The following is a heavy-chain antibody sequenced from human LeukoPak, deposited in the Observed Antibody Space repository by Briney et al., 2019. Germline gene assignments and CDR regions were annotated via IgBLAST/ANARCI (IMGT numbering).Heavy chain of an antibody. V-gene: IGHV1-8*01. Sequence: PGASVKVSCKASGYTFTSYDINWVRQATGQGLEWMGGMNPNSGNTGYAQKFQGRVTMTRNTSISTAYMELSSLRSEDTAVYYCARGRSERYYDSSGYYYWGQGTLVTVSS. D-gene: IGHD3-22*01. CDR3: ARGRSERYYDSSGYYY. CDR2: MNPNSGNT. CDR1: GYTFTSYD. J-gene: IGHJ4*02.